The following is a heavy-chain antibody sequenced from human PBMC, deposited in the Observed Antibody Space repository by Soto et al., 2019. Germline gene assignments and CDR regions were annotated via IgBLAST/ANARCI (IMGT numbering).Heavy chain of an antibody. D-gene: IGHD1-20*01. V-gene: IGHV5-51*01. CDR3: ARQYNWKKNWFDP. CDR1: GYSFTSYW. Sequence: GESLKISCKGSGYSFTSYWIGWVRQMPGKGLEWMGIIYPGDSDTRYSPSFQGQVTISADKSINTAYLQWSSLKASDTAMYYCARQYNWKKNWFDPWGQGTLVTVSS. CDR2: IYPGDSDT. J-gene: IGHJ5*02.